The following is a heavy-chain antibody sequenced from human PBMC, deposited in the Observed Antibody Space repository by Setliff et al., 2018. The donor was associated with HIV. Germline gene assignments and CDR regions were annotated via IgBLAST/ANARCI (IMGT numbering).Heavy chain of an antibody. V-gene: IGHV5-10-1*01. J-gene: IGHJ4*02. Sequence: GESLKTSCKGSGYNFIDYWITWVRQMPGKGLEWMGRIDPRDSYTNYSPSFQGHVTISADKSISTAYLQWSSLKASDTAMYYCARHPYSEEYYFDYWGQGTLVTVSS. CDR2: IDPRDSYT. CDR3: ARHPYSEEYYFDY. CDR1: GYNFIDYW. D-gene: IGHD4-4*01.